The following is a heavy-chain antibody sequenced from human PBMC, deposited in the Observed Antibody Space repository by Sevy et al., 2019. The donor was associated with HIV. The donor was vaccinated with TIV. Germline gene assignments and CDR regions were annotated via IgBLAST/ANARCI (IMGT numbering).Heavy chain of an antibody. CDR2: INQDGSET. J-gene: IGHJ4*02. Sequence: GGSLRLSCAASGFTFSSYWMSWVRQAPGKGLEWVATINQDGSETFYVDSGKGRFTISRHNPRKSLYLQMNSRSAEDTAVYYCARLFYGSADYWGQGTLVTVSS. CDR1: GFTFSSYW. V-gene: IGHV3-7*01. D-gene: IGHD3-10*01. CDR3: ARLFYGSADY.